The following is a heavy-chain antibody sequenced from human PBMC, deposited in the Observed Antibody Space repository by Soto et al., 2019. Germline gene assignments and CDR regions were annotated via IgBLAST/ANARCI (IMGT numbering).Heavy chain of an antibody. CDR3: ARGIRGSYRFDS. V-gene: IGHV3-20*01. D-gene: IGHD3-16*02. J-gene: IGHJ4*02. Sequence: EVQLVESGGGVSRPGGSLRLSCAASGFTFDDYGMDWVRQAPGKGLEWVAGINWSGSTTGYADSVKGRFIVSRDNAKNSLYLQMDSLRAEDTALYHCARGIRGSYRFDSWGQGTLVTVS. CDR1: GFTFDDYG. CDR2: INWSGSTT.